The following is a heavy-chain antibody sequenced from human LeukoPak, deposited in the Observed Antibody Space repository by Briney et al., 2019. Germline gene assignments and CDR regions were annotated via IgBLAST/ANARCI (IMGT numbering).Heavy chain of an antibody. Sequence: GGSLRLSCAASGFTFRSYSMSWVRQAPGKGLEWVSSISSSSSYIYYGDSVKGRFTISRDNAKNSLYLQMNSLRAEDTAMYYCTRDQSSYTVVTLRSDYWGQGTLVTVSS. CDR3: TRDQSSYTVVTLRSDY. D-gene: IGHD4-23*01. CDR1: GFTFRSYS. CDR2: ISSSSSYI. V-gene: IGHV3-21*01. J-gene: IGHJ4*02.